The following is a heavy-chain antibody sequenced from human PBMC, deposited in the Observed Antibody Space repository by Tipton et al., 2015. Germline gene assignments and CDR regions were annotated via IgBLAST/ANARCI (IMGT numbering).Heavy chain of an antibody. CDR3: ARRGDYYDSSGYYFGH. Sequence: VQLVQSGAEVKKTGESLKISCKGTGYRFTDYWIAWVRQMPGKGLEWMGTIYPGDSDTRYNPSFLDQVTISVDKSINTAYLQWSGLKASDTAMFYCARRGDYYDSSGYYFGHWGQGTLVTVPS. CDR1: GYRFTDYW. V-gene: IGHV5-51*01. CDR2: IYPGDSDT. D-gene: IGHD3-22*01. J-gene: IGHJ4*02.